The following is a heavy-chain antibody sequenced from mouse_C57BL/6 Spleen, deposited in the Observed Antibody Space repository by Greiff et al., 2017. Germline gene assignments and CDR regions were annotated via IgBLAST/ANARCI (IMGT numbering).Heavy chain of an antibody. D-gene: IGHD2-2*01. J-gene: IGHJ3*01. CDR2: INPSSGYT. CDR3: ARAFYYGYDGAWFAY. Sequence: VKLQESGAELARPGASVKMSCKASGYTFTSYTMHWVKQRPGQGLEWIGYINPSSGYTKYNQKFKDKATLTADKSSSTAYMQLSSLTSEDSAVYYCARAFYYGYDGAWFAYWGQGTLVTVSA. V-gene: IGHV1-4*01. CDR1: GYTFTSYT.